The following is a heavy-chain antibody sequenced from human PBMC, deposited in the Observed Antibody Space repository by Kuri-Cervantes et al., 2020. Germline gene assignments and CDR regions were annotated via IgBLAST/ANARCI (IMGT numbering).Heavy chain of an antibody. J-gene: IGHJ4*02. CDR3: ASLHSSTWGSASGVGY. D-gene: IGHD6-13*01. V-gene: IGHV3-74*01. Sequence: GESLKISCAASGFTFSSYAMSWVRQAPGKGLVWVSRINSGGSSTSYADSVKGRFTIARDNAKNTLYLQMNSLRAEDTAVYYCASLHSSTWGSASGVGYWGQGTLVTVSS. CDR1: GFTFSSYA. CDR2: INSGGSST.